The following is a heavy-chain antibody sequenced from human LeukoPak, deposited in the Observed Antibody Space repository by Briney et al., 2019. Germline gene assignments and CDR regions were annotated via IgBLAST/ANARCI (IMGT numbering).Heavy chain of an antibody. D-gene: IGHD3-22*01. J-gene: IGHJ5*02. CDR1: GFTFSSYA. CDR2: ISWNSGSI. CDR3: AKADYYDRGGFDP. Sequence: GGSLRLSCAASGFTFSSYAMSWVRQAPGKGLEWVSGISWNSGSIGYADSVKGRFTISRDNAKNSLYLQMNSLRAEDTALYYCAKADYYDRGGFDPWGQGTLVTVSS. V-gene: IGHV3-9*01.